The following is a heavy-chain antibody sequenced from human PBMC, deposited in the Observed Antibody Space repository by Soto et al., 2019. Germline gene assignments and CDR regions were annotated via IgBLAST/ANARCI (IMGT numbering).Heavy chain of an antibody. CDR3: ASGNFYNYFAMDV. CDR1: GGSITSSSYY. D-gene: IGHD1-26*01. Sequence: SETLSLTCSVSGGSITSSSYYWGWIRQPPGKGLEWIGSIYYTGSTHYSPSLKSRVTITVDTSNNQFSLKLRSVTAADTAVYFCASGNFYNYFAMDVWGQGTTVTVSS. J-gene: IGHJ6*01. V-gene: IGHV4-39*01. CDR2: IYYTGST.